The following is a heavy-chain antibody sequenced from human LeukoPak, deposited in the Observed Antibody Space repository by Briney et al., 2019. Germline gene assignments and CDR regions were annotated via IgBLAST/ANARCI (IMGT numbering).Heavy chain of an antibody. CDR2: ISYDGTTK. V-gene: IGHV3-30-3*01. D-gene: IGHD2-2*01. CDR3: ARDLIDTTSLNWFDP. J-gene: IGHJ5*02. Sequence: GGSLRLSCAASGFPFSSYAMHWVRQAPGKGLEWVTIISYDGTTKYYADSVKGRFTVSRDNSKNTLYLQMNSLRAEDTAVYYCARDLIDTTSLNWFDPWGQGTLVTVSS. CDR1: GFPFSSYA.